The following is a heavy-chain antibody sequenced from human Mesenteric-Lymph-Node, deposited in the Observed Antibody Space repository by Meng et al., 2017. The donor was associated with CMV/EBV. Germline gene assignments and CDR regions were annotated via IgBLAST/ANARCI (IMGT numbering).Heavy chain of an antibody. CDR2: ISGYSGKT. J-gene: IGHJ4*02. Sequence: ASVKVSCKASGYTFTSYGINWVRQAPGQGLEWMGWISGYSGKTNYVQKFQGRVTLTTDISTSTAYMEVRSLIPDDTAVYYCARGRRRKTQLLEYSSSSVDYWGQGTLVTVSS. D-gene: IGHD6-6*01. CDR1: GYTFTSYG. CDR3: ARGRRRKTQLLEYSSSSVDY. V-gene: IGHV1-18*01.